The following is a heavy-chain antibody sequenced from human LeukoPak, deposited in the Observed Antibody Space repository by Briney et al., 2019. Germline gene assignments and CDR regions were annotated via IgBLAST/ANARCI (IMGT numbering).Heavy chain of an antibody. V-gene: IGHV1-2*02. CDR1: GYTFTGYY. CDR3: ARHPGKVTNDWYFDL. CDR2: INPNSGGT. Sequence: ASVKVSCKASGYTFTGYYMHWVRQAPGQGLEWMGWINPNSGGTNYAQKFQGRVTMTRDTSITTAYMELSRLSSDDTAVYYCARHPGKVTNDWYFDLWGRGNLVTVSS. J-gene: IGHJ2*01. D-gene: IGHD4-23*01.